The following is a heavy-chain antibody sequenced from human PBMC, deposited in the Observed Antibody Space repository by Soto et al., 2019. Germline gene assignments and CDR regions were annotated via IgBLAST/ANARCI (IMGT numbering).Heavy chain of an antibody. CDR2: ISSSGSTI. D-gene: IGHD3-10*01. CDR1: GFTFSDYY. J-gene: IGHJ5*02. CDR3: AKKWFGEGPNWFDP. Sequence: GGSLRLSCAASGFTFSDYYMSWIRQAPGKGLEWVSYISSSGSTIYYADSVKGRFNISRDNAKNSLYLQMNSLRAEDTAVYYCAKKWFGEGPNWFDPWGQGTLVTVSS. V-gene: IGHV3-11*01.